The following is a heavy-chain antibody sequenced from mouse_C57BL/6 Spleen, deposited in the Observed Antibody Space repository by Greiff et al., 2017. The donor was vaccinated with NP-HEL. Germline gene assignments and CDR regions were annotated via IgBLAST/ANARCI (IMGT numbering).Heavy chain of an antibody. V-gene: IGHV1-81*01. D-gene: IGHD1-2*01. Sequence: VQLQQSGAELARPGASVKLSCKASGYTFTSYGISWVKQRTGQGLEWIGEIYPRSGNTYYNEKFKGKATLTADKSSSTAYMELRSLTSEDSAVYFCARKRPITTADAYWGQGTLVTVSA. CDR3: ARKRPITTADAY. CDR2: IYPRSGNT. CDR1: GYTFTSYG. J-gene: IGHJ3*01.